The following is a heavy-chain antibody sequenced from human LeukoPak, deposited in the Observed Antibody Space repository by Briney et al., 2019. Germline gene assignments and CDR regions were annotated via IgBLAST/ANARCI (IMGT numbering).Heavy chain of an antibody. J-gene: IGHJ4*02. D-gene: IGHD2/OR15-2a*01. CDR1: GFTFSNYG. CDR2: IWYDGSNK. CDR3: ARDRVLSYFDY. V-gene: IGHV3-33*01. Sequence: HSGGSLRRSCAPSGFTFSNYGMHWVRQAPGKGLEWVAVIWYDGSNKYYADSVKGRFTISRDNSKNTLYLQMNSLRAEDTAVYYCARDRVLSYFDYWGQGTLVTVSS.